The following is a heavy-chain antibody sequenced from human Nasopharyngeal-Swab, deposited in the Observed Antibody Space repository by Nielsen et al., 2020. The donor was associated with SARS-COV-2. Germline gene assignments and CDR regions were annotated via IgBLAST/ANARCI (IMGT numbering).Heavy chain of an antibody. D-gene: IGHD2-2*01. V-gene: IGHV3-7*01. CDR2: IRQDGFEK. Sequence: WIRQPPGKGLEWVANIRQDGFEKYYVDSVKGRFTISRDNAKNSVNLQLNSLRAEDTAVYYCARRTFSSTSLIDCWGQGTLVTVSS. CDR3: ARRTFSSTSLIDC. J-gene: IGHJ4*02.